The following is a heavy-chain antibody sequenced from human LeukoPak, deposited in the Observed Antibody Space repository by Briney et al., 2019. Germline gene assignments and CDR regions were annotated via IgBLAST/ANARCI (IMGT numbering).Heavy chain of an antibody. CDR2: LYYSGGT. CDR3: ARVRIYGSGSDHFDY. CDR1: GGSISTYY. V-gene: IGHV4-59*08. J-gene: IGHJ4*02. Sequence: SETLSLTCTVSGGSISTYYWSWIRQPPGKGLEWIGFLYYSGGTNYNPSLKSRVSMSVDTSKNQFSLRLSSVTAADTAVYYCARVRIYGSGSDHFDYWGQGTLVTVSS. D-gene: IGHD3-10*01.